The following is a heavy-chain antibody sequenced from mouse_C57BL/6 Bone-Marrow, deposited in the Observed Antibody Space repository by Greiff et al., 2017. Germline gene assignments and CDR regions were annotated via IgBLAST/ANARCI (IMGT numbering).Heavy chain of an antibody. CDR1: GFSFNTYA. CDR3: GRAFNYYDYEFAY. Sequence: EVQRVESGGGLVQPKGSLKLSCAASGFSFNTYAMNWVRQAPGKGLEWVARIRSKSNNYATYYADSVKDRFTISRDDSESMLYLQMNNLKTDDTAMYYCGRAFNYYDYEFAYWGQGTLVTVSA. D-gene: IGHD2-4*01. J-gene: IGHJ3*01. V-gene: IGHV10-1*01. CDR2: IRSKSNNYAT.